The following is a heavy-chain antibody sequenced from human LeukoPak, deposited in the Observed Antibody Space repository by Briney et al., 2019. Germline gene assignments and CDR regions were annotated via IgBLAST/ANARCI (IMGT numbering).Heavy chain of an antibody. CDR3: ARDKEYYYGSGSAFDP. CDR1: SGSISSGNYY. V-gene: IGHV4-39*07. D-gene: IGHD3-10*01. Sequence: SETLSLTCTVSSGSISSGNYYWGWIRQPPGKGLEWIGSVYYSGSTYYNPSLESRVTISVDTSKNQFSLKLSSVTAADTAVYYCARDKEYYYGSGSAFDPWGQGTLVTVSS. J-gene: IGHJ5*02. CDR2: VYYSGST.